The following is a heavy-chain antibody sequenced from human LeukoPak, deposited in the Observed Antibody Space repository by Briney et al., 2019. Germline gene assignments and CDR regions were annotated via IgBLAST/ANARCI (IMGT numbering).Heavy chain of an antibody. V-gene: IGHV3-64D*09. J-gene: IGHJ4*02. D-gene: IGHD5-18*01. CDR2: ISNNGGTT. Sequence: GGSLRLSCSTSGFTFSSYAIHWVRQAPGKGLEYVSGISNNGGTTYYADSVKGRFTISRDNSKKTVYLQMSSLRAEDTAVYHCVKDTGYSYGSGDYWGQGTLVTAS. CDR3: VKDTGYSYGSGDY. CDR1: GFTFSSYA.